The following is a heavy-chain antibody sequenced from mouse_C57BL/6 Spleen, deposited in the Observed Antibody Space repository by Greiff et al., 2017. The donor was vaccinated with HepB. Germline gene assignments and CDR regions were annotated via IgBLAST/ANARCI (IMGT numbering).Heavy chain of an antibody. D-gene: IGHD4-1*01. CDR1: GYSITSGYY. CDR3: ARDGITGSFYFDY. J-gene: IGHJ2*01. CDR2: ISYDGSN. V-gene: IGHV3-6*01. Sequence: ESGPGLVKPSQSLSLTCSVTGYSITSGYYWNWIRQFPGNKLEWMGYISYDGSNNYNPSLKNRISITRDTSKNQFFLKLNSVTTEDTATYYCARDGITGSFYFDYWGQGTTLTVSS.